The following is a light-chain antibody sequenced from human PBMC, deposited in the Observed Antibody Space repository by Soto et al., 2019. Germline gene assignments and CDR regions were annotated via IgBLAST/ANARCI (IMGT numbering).Light chain of an antibody. V-gene: IGKV1-5*03. CDR1: QTISSW. CDR2: KAS. CDR3: QHYNSYSEA. J-gene: IGKJ1*01. Sequence: DIQMTQSPSTLSGSVGDRVTITCRASQTISSWLAWYQQKPGKAPKLLIYKASTLKSGVPSRFSGSGSGTEFTLTISSLQPDDCATYYCQHYNSYSEAVGQGNKVEL.